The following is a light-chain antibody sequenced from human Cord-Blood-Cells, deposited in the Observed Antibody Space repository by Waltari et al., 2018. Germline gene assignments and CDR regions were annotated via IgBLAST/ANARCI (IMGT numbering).Light chain of an antibody. CDR3: SAWDSSLSAWV. V-gene: IGLV10-54*01. J-gene: IGLJ3*02. CDR2: SNN. Sequence: QAGLTQPPSVSKCLRQTATLTFTGDSNNVGNQGAPWLQQHQGHPPKLLSYSNNNRPPGISERLSACRSGTTASLTITGLKPEDEADYYCSAWDSSLSAWVFGGVTKLTVL. CDR1: SNNVGNQG.